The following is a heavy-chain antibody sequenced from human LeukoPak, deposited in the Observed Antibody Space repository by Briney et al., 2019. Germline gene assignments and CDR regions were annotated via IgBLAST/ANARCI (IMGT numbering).Heavy chain of an antibody. D-gene: IGHD3-3*01. V-gene: IGHV3-7*01. J-gene: IGHJ5*02. CDR3: ATAPASVDSS. Sequence: GGSLRLSYAASGFTFTRFWLTWVRQSPGKGLEWVANINPDGTKTTYVDSVEGRFAISRDNAKNSVFLLMTSLRAEDTAMYYCATAPASVDSSWGQGTLVAVSS. CDR1: GFTFTRFW. CDR2: INPDGTKT.